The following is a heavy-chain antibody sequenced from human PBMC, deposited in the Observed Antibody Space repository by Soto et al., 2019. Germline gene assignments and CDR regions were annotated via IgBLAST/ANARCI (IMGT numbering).Heavy chain of an antibody. CDR1: GFTFGNSA. CDR3: AKLRVSRSDAFDI. CDR2: ISGSGDNT. V-gene: IGHV3-23*01. J-gene: IGHJ3*02. D-gene: IGHD3-16*02. Sequence: EVQLLESGGGLVQPGGSLRLSCAASGFTFGNSAMSWVSQAPGKGLEWVSTISGSGDNTYYADSVKGHFTISRDNSKNTLYLQMNSLRAEDTAVYYCAKLRVSRSDAFDIWGQGTMVTVSS.